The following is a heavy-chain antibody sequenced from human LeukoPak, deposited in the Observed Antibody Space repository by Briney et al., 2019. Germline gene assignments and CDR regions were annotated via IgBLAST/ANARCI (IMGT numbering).Heavy chain of an antibody. CDR3: ARAPYDIAGCFLH. Sequence: PGGSLRLSCAASGFTFSSYWMSWVRQALGKGLEWVANIKQDGSDKYYVDSVKGRFTISRDNAKNSLYLQMNSLRAEDTAVYYCARAPYDIAGCFLHWGQGTLVTVSS. D-gene: IGHD3-9*01. CDR1: GFTFSSYW. V-gene: IGHV3-7*01. CDR2: IKQDGSDK. J-gene: IGHJ1*01.